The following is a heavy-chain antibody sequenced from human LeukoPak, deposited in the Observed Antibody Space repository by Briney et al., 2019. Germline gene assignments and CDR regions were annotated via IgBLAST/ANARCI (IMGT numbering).Heavy chain of an antibody. V-gene: IGHV5-51*01. CDR2: IYPGDSDT. CDR3: ARRVHSSSWCGFPGGFDP. CDR1: GYSFTSYW. D-gene: IGHD6-13*01. J-gene: IGHJ5*02. Sequence: GESLKISCKGSGYSFTSYWIGWVRQMPGKGLEWMGIIYPGDSDTRYSPSFQGQVTISADKSISTAYLQWSSLKASDTAMYYCARRVHSSSWCGFPGGFDPWGQGTLVTVSS.